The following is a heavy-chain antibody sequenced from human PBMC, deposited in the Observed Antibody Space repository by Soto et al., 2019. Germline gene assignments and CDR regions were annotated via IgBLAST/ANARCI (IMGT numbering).Heavy chain of an antibody. CDR3: ARVPYCSSSGCYSWFDP. CDR1: GFTFSSYS. D-gene: IGHD2-2*01. V-gene: IGHV3-48*04. Sequence: GRSLRLSCAASGFTFSSYSMNWVRQAPGKGLEWVSYISSSSSTIYYADSVKGRFTISRDNAKNTLYLQMNSLRAEDTAVYYCARVPYCSSSGCYSWFDPWGQGTLVTVSS. CDR2: ISSSSSTI. J-gene: IGHJ5*02.